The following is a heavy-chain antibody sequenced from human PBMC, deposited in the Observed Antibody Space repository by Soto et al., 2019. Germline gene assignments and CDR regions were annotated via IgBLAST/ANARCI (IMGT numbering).Heavy chain of an antibody. CDR1: GFTFSDYY. CDR3: ASLPQGYYDRSGRLVDY. D-gene: IGHD3-22*01. Sequence: QVQLVESGGGLVKPGGSLRLSCASSGFTFSDYYMSWIRQAPGKGLEWVAYISAGGSDIYYGDSVKGRFTVSRDNTKKSLYLQMSHLRADDTAIYYCASLPQGYYDRSGRLVDYWGHGTLVTVSS. CDR2: ISAGGSDI. V-gene: IGHV3-11*01. J-gene: IGHJ4*01.